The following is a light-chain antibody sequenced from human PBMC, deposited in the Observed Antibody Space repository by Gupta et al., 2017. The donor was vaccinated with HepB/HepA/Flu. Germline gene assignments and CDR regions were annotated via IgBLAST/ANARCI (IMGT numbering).Light chain of an antibody. Sequence: EIVMTQSPATLSVSPGERATLSCRASQSVSSNLAWYQQKPGQAPRLLIYGASTRATGIPARFSGSGSGTEFTLTISSLQSEDCAVYYCQHYNNWQAFGQGTKVEIK. V-gene: IGKV3-15*01. CDR2: GAS. CDR1: QSVSSN. J-gene: IGKJ1*01. CDR3: QHYNNWQA.